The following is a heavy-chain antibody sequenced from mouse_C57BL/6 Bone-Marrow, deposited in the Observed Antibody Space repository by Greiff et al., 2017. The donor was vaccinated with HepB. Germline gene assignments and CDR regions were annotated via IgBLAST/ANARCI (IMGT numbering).Heavy chain of an antibody. CDR1: GYTFTSYW. CDR2: INPSNGGT. V-gene: IGHV1-53*01. Sequence: QVHVKQSGTELVKPGASVKLSCKASGYTFTSYWMHWVKQRPGQGLEWIGNINPSNGGTNYNEKFKSKATLTVDKSSSTAYMQLSSLTSEDSAVYYCARKANWGDLFDYWGQGTTLTVSS. D-gene: IGHD4-1*01. CDR3: ARKANWGDLFDY. J-gene: IGHJ2*01.